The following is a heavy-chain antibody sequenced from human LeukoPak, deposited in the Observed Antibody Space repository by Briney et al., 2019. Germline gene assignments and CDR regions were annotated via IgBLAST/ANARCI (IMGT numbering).Heavy chain of an antibody. CDR1: GGSISSGDYY. CDR2: IYYSGST. J-gene: IGHJ6*02. V-gene: IGHV4-30-4*01. CDR3: ARDLGYSYYYYYGMDV. Sequence: SQTLSLTCTVSGGSISSGDYYWSWIRQPPGKGLEWIGCIYYSGSTYYNPSLKSRVTISVDTSKNQFSLKLSSVTAADTAVYYCARDLGYSYYYYYGMDVWGQGTTVTVSS. D-gene: IGHD5-18*01.